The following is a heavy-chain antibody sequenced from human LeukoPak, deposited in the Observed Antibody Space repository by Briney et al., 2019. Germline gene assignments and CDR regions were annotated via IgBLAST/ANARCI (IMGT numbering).Heavy chain of an antibody. J-gene: IGHJ6*03. Sequence: GGSLILSCAASGFTFSSYGMHWVRQAPGKGLEWVAVIRYDGNNKYYVDSVKGRFTISRDNSKNTLYLQMNSLRAEDTAVYYCAKAPVGPAAIGYYMDVWGKGTTVTVSS. CDR1: GFTFSSYG. CDR3: AKAPVGPAAIGYYMDV. D-gene: IGHD2-2*01. V-gene: IGHV3-30*02. CDR2: IRYDGNNK.